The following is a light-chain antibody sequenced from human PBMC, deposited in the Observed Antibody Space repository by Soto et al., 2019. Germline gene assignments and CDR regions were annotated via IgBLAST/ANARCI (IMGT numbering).Light chain of an antibody. CDR2: AAC. J-gene: IGKJ2*01. Sequence: DIQMTQSPSSLSASVGDRVTITCRASQSISSYLNWYQQKPGKAPKLLIYAACSLQSGVASRFSGSGSETDFTITISRLQPEDFATYNCQQSYSTPTFGQGTKLEIK. V-gene: IGKV1-39*01. CDR1: QSISSY. CDR3: QQSYSTPT.